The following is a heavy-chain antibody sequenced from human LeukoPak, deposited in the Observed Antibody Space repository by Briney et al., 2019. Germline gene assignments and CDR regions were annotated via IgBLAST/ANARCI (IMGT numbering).Heavy chain of an antibody. D-gene: IGHD4-17*01. J-gene: IGHJ4*02. Sequence: QPGGSLRLSCAASGFTVSSNYMSWVRQAPGKGLEWVSVIYSGGSTYYADSVKGRFTISRDNSKNTLYLQMNSLRAEDTAVYYCARVYHGDYLPGDYWGQGTLVTVSS. CDR1: GFTVSSNY. V-gene: IGHV3-66*01. CDR2: IYSGGST. CDR3: ARVYHGDYLPGDY.